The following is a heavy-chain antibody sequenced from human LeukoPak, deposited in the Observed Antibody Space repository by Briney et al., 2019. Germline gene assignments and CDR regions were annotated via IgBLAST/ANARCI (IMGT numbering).Heavy chain of an antibody. V-gene: IGHV1-2*02. CDR1: GYTFTSYY. CDR2: INPNSGGT. Sequence: ASVKVSFKASGYTFTSYYMHWVRQAPGQGLEWMGWINPNSGGTNYAQKFQGRVTMTRDTSISTAYMELSRLRSDDTAVYYCATASLYYYDSSGSDAFDIWGQGTMVTVSS. CDR3: ATASLYYYDSSGSDAFDI. D-gene: IGHD3-22*01. J-gene: IGHJ3*02.